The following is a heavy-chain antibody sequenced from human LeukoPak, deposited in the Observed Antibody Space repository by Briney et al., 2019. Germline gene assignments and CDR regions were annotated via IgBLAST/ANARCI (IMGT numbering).Heavy chain of an antibody. Sequence: PGGSLRLSCAASGFTFSSYAMSWVRQAPGKGLEWVSAISGSGSSTYYADSVKGRFTISRDNSKNTLYLQMNSLRAEDTAVYYCAKPYDSGTCPPGYWGQGTLVTVSS. J-gene: IGHJ4*02. CDR3: AKPYDSGTCPPGY. D-gene: IGHD3-10*01. CDR2: ISGSGSST. CDR1: GFTFSSYA. V-gene: IGHV3-23*01.